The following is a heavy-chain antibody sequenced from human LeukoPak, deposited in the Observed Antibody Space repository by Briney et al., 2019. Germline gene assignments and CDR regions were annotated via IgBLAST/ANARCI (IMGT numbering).Heavy chain of an antibody. J-gene: IGHJ4*02. CDR1: GGSFSGYY. CDR2: INHSGST. Sequence: SETLSLTCAVYGGSFSGYYWSWIRQPPGKGLEWIGEINHSGSTNYNPSLKSRVTISVDTSKNQFSLKLSSVTAADTAVYYCARSLRRDGYNPGYWGQGTLVTVSS. D-gene: IGHD5-24*01. CDR3: ARSLRRDGYNPGY. V-gene: IGHV4-34*01.